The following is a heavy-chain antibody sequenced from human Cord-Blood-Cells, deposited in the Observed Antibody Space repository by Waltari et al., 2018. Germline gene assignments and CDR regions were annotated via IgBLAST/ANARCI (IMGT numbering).Heavy chain of an antibody. J-gene: IGHJ3*02. CDR2: INPNSGGT. V-gene: IGHV1-2*04. D-gene: IGHD1-26*01. CDR1: GYTFTGYS. Sequence: QVQLVQSGAEVKKPGASAKVSCTASGYTFTGYSLHSVRPAPGQGLEWMGWINPNSGGTNYAQKFQGWVTMTRDTSISTAYMELSRLRSDDTAVYYCARGVGATAFDIWGQGTMVTVSS. CDR3: ARGVGATAFDI.